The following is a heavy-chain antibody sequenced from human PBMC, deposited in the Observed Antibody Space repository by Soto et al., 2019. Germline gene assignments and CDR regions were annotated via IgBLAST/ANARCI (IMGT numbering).Heavy chain of an antibody. Sequence: WTWIRQHPGKGLEWIGYNYYSGITYYNPSLKSRVTISLDTSKNQFSLKLSSVTAANTAVYYCARGSSIAGLYYGMDVWGQGPTVTVPS. CDR3: ARGSSIAGLYYGMDV. D-gene: IGHD6-6*01. V-gene: IGHV4-31*02. J-gene: IGHJ6*02. CDR2: NYYSGIT.